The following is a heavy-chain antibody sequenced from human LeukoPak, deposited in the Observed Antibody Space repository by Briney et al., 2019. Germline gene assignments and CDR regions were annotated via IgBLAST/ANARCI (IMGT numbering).Heavy chain of an antibody. CDR2: INPNSGGT. CDR3: ARVRSYYDSSGYLEEY. Sequence: ASVKVSCKASGYTFTGYYMHWVRQAPGQGLEWMGWINPNSGGTNYAQKFQGRVTMTRDTSISTAYMEVSRLRSDDTAVYYCARVRSYYDSSGYLEEYWGQGTLVTVSS. D-gene: IGHD3-22*01. CDR1: GYTFTGYY. V-gene: IGHV1-2*02. J-gene: IGHJ4*02.